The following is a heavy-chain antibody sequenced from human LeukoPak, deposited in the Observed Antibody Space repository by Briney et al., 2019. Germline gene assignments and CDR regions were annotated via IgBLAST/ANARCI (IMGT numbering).Heavy chain of an antibody. V-gene: IGHV4-38-2*02. CDR1: GYSISSGYY. CDR3: ARSKVDTAMVTGY. D-gene: IGHD5-18*01. J-gene: IGHJ4*02. CDR2: IYHSGST. Sequence: SETLSLTCTVSGYSISSGYYWGWIRQPPGKGLEWIGSIYHSGSTYYNPSLKSRVTISVDTSKNQFSLKLCSVTAADTAVYYCARSKVDTAMVTGYWGQGTLVTVSS.